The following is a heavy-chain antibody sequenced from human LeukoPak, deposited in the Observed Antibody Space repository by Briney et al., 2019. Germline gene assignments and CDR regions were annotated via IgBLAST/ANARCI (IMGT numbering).Heavy chain of an antibody. D-gene: IGHD4-17*01. J-gene: IGHJ4*02. V-gene: IGHV3-30*18. CDR2: TSYDGTAK. Sequence: GGSLRLSCAASGFDFSGYGMHWVRQAPDKGLEWVAVTSYDGTAKFYADSVEGRFSVSRDNSKNTLYLQMNSPRADDTALYYCAKGHSDYGTGFDCWGQGALVTVSS. CDR1: GFDFSGYG. CDR3: AKGHSDYGTGFDC.